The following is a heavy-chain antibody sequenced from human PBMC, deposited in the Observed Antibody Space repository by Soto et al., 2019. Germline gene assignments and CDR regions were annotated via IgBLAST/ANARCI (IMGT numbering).Heavy chain of an antibody. J-gene: IGHJ5*01. CDR1: GFTFSDYY. V-gene: IGHV3-11*01. D-gene: IGHD1-26*01. CDR2: ISSSSSTI. Sequence: LGGSLRLSCAASGFTFSDYYMSWIRQAPGKGLEWVSYISSSSSTIYYADSVKGRFTISRDNSTNTLYMQMSSLRYEDTVVYYCARGIVGALILWFDSWGQGTLVTVSS. CDR3: ARGIVGALILWFDS.